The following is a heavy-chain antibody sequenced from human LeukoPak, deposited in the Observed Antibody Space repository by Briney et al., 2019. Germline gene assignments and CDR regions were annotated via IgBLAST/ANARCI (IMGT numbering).Heavy chain of an antibody. V-gene: IGHV3-43*02. J-gene: IGHJ6*02. D-gene: IGHD2/OR15-2a*01. CDR2: INADGGRT. CDR1: AFTFDDYA. CDR3: ATWAFYHGMDV. Sequence: AGTLRFSGVASAFTFDDYAMHWVRQAPGMGLEWVSLINADGGRTYYADSVKGRFTISRDNSKNSLYLQMHSLRTEDSALYYCATWAFYHGMDVWGQGTTVIVSS.